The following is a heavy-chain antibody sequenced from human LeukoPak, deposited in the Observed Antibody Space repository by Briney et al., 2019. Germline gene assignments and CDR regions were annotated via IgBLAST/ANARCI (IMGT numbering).Heavy chain of an antibody. CDR3: ARPTLLYDPVDY. Sequence: GGSLRLSCAASGFTFSSYAMHWVRQAPGKGLESVAVISYDGSDKYYADSVKGRFTISRDNSKNTLYLQMNSLRPEDTAVYYCARPTLLYDPVDYWGQGTLVAVSS. CDR2: ISYDGSDK. J-gene: IGHJ4*02. V-gene: IGHV3-30-3*01. D-gene: IGHD3-16*01. CDR1: GFTFSSYA.